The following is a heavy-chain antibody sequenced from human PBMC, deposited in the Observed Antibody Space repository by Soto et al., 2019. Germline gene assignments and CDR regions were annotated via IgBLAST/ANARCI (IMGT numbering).Heavy chain of an antibody. D-gene: IGHD4-17*01. CDR2: VSATGGST. J-gene: IGHJ3*02. V-gene: IGHV3-23*01. Sequence: GGSLRLSCAASGFTFSSYAMSWVHQAPGAGPEWVSGVSATGGSTYYADSVKGRFTISRDDSKNSLFLQMTSLRAEDTALYYCAKDPNGDYVGAFDIWGRGTLVTVSS. CDR3: AKDPNGDYVGAFDI. CDR1: GFTFSSYA.